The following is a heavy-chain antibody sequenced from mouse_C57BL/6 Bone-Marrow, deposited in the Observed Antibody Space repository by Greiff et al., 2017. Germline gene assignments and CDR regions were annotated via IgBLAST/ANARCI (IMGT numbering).Heavy chain of an antibody. CDR3: ARGYYDYGFDY. CDR2: ISHLDYSI. CDR1: GYTFSDYG. V-gene: IGHV5-15*01. J-gene: IGHJ2*01. Sequence: EVKLLQPGGGLVQPGASVKLSCAASGYTFSDYGMAWVRQAPRQGLEWIAFISHLDYSIYYADTVTGRFTITVEKANSTTYLEMSSLTSEDAAMYYCARGYYDYGFDYWGQGTTLTVSS. D-gene: IGHD2-4*01.